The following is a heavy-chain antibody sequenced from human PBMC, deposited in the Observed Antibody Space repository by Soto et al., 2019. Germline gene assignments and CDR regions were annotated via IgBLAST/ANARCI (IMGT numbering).Heavy chain of an antibody. CDR1: GYSISSGNY. CDR2: LYHIGST. D-gene: IGHD2-2*01. V-gene: IGHV4-38-2*01. CDR3: RSSTSCYDESCVDV. J-gene: IGHJ6*02. Sequence: LSETLSLTCAVSGYSISSGNYWAWIRQPPGRGLEWIGSLYHIGSTHYNTSLKSRVTISVDTSKNHFSLELSSVTAADTAIYYCRSSTSCYDESCVDVWGQGTMVTVSS.